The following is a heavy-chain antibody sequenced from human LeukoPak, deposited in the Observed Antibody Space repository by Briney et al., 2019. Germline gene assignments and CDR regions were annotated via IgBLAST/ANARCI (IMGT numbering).Heavy chain of an antibody. V-gene: IGHV3-53*01. CDR2: VFSGGDT. CDR3: ARGQIGVAGLDY. D-gene: IGHD6-19*01. Sequence: GGSLRLSCAAAGFTVSNNYIHWVRQAPGKGLEWVSVVFSGGDTYYADSVKGRFTISRDNSKSAIYLQMNSLRVEDTAIYYCARGQIGVAGLDYWGQGTLVTVSS. J-gene: IGHJ4*02. CDR1: GFTVSNNY.